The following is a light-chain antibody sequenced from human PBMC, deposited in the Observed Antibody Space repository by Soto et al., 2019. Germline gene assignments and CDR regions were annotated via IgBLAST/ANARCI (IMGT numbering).Light chain of an antibody. V-gene: IGKV1-5*01. CDR2: DAS. CDR3: QQHNSYPYT. J-gene: IGKJ2*01. CDR1: QSISSW. Sequence: DIQMTQSPSTLSASVGDRVTITCRASQSISSWLAWYQQKPGKAPKLLIYDASSLESGVPSRFSGSGSGTEFTLTISRLQPDDFATYYCQQHNSYPYTFGQVTKLEIK.